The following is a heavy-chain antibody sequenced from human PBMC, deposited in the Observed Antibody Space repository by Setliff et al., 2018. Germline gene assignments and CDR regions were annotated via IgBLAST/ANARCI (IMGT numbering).Heavy chain of an antibody. Sequence: LSLTCTVSGASISSGTYYWAWIRQPPGKGLEWIGRIHYRGTTYSNASLKSRVTISVDTSKNQFSLKLSSVTAADTAVYYCARTGTYRYFDYWGQGTLVTVSS. V-gene: IGHV4-39*01. CDR2: IHYRGTT. J-gene: IGHJ4*02. CDR1: GASISSGTYY. D-gene: IGHD1-1*01. CDR3: ARTGTYRYFDY.